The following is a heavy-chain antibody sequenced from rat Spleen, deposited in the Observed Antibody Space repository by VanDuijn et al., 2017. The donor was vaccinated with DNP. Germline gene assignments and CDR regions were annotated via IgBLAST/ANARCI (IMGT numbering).Heavy chain of an antibody. CDR1: GFTFSDYG. J-gene: IGHJ4*01. D-gene: IGHD1-12*02. CDR2: ISYDGGST. CDR3: AKVLYDGSYYSNAMDA. Sequence: EVQLVESGGGLVQPGRSMKLSCAASGFTFSDYGMAWVLQAPTKGLEWVASISYDGGSTYYRDSVKGRFTISRDNAKSTLYLQMESLRSEDTATYYCAKVLYDGSYYSNAMDAWGQGTSVTVSS. V-gene: IGHV5-20*01.